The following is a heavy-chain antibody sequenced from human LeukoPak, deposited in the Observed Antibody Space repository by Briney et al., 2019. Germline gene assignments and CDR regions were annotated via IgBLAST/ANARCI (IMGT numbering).Heavy chain of an antibody. J-gene: IGHJ3*02. CDR1: GYTLTELS. D-gene: IGHD4-17*01. V-gene: IGHV1-24*01. CDR3: ATDLAPMTTVTTDAFDI. Sequence: GASVTLSCKVSGYTLTELSMHWVRQAPGKGLEWMGGFHPEDGETIYAQKFQGRVTMTEDTSTDTAYMELSSLRAEDTAVYYRATDLAPMTTVTTDAFDIWGQGTMVTVSS. CDR2: FHPEDGET.